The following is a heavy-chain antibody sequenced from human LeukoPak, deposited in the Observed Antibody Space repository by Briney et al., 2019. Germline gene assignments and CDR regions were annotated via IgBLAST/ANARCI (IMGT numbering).Heavy chain of an antibody. J-gene: IGHJ4*02. Sequence: GGSLRLSCAASGFTVSSNYMSWVRQAPGKGLEWVSVIYSGGSTYYADSVKGRFTISSDNSKNTLYHQMNSLIAEDTAVYYCVRQGVARNQLVFWGQGTLVTVSS. V-gene: IGHV3-66*04. CDR3: VRQGVARNQLVF. CDR2: IYSGGST. CDR1: GFTVSSNY. D-gene: IGHD6-13*01.